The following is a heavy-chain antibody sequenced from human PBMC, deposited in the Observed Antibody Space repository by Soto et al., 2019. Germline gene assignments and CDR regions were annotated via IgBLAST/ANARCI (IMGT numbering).Heavy chain of an antibody. V-gene: IGHV3-53*04. CDR1: GFTVSSNY. Sequence: QPGGSLRLSCAASGFTVSSNYMSWVRQAPGKGLEWVSVIYSGGSTYYADSVKGRFTISRHNSKNTLYLQMNSLRAVDTAVYYCARDKVWFGENYGMDVWGQGTTVTVSS. D-gene: IGHD3-10*01. J-gene: IGHJ6*02. CDR3: ARDKVWFGENYGMDV. CDR2: IYSGGST.